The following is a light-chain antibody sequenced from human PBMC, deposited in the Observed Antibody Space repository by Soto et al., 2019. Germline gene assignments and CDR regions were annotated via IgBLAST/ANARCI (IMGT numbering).Light chain of an antibody. V-gene: IGKV3-20*01. CDR2: GAS. CDR1: QSVSSSY. CDR3: QQYGSSPPWT. Sequence: EIVLTQSPGTLSLSPGERATLSCRASQSVSSSYLAWYQQKPGQAPRLLIYGASSRATGIPDRFSGSGSGTDFTLTISRLEPEDFAVYYYQQYGSSPPWTFGQGTEVEIK. J-gene: IGKJ1*01.